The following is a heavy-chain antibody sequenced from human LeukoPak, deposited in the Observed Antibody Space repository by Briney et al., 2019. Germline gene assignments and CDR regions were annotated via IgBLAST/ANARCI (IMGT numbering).Heavy chain of an antibody. Sequence: GASVKVSCKASGYTFVGYYLHWVRQAPGQGLEWMAWIDPSTGNTHYAQKFQGRITVTRDTSISTTYMELSCLTSDDTALYYCAREYSASEHWGQGTLVTVSS. D-gene: IGHD4-11*01. J-gene: IGHJ1*01. CDR1: GYTFVGYY. CDR3: AREYSASEH. CDR2: IDPSTGNT. V-gene: IGHV1-2*02.